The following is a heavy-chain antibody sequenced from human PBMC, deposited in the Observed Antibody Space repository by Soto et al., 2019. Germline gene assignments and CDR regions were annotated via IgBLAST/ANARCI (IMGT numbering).Heavy chain of an antibody. CDR3: AAAITMVRGVIIPLFDY. J-gene: IGHJ4*02. CDR2: INAGNGNT. Sequence: ASVKVSCKASGYTFTSYAMHWVRQAPGQRLEWMGWINAGNGNTKYSQKFQERVTITRDMSTSTAYMELSSLRSEDTAVYYCAAAITMVRGVIIPLFDYWGQGTLVTVSS. D-gene: IGHD3-10*01. CDR1: GYTFTSYA. V-gene: IGHV1-3*01.